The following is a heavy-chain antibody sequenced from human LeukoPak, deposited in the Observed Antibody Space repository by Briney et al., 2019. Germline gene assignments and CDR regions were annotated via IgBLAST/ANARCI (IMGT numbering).Heavy chain of an antibody. CDR1: GYTFTTYA. D-gene: IGHD6-13*01. CDR3: ARDGSSWSFDY. V-gene: IGHV1-3*01. Sequence: GASVKDSCKASGYTFTTYAVHWVRQAPGQRLEWLGWISAGNGYTEYSQGFQGRVTITRDTSASTVYMELSSLRPQDTAVYYCARDGSSWSFDYWGQGTLVTVSS. CDR2: ISAGNGYT. J-gene: IGHJ4*02.